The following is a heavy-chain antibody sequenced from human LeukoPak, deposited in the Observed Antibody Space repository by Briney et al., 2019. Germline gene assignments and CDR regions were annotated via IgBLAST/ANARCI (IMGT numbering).Heavy chain of an antibody. CDR1: GFIFSSYA. CDR2: ISRSGENT. Sequence: GGSLRLSCAASGFIFSSYAMSWVRQAPGKGLEWVSAISRSGENTYYADSVKGRFTISRDNSNNTLYLQMNSLRAEDTAVFYCAKDRDDYVWGSYLGAFDIWGQGTMVTVSS. D-gene: IGHD3-16*01. CDR3: AKDRDDYVWGSYLGAFDI. V-gene: IGHV3-23*01. J-gene: IGHJ3*02.